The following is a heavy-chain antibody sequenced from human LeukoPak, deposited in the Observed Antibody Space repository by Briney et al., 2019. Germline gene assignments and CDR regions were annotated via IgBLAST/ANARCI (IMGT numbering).Heavy chain of an antibody. CDR3: ARTYLYYYYMDV. CDR1: GGSFSGYY. CDR2: INHSGST. J-gene: IGHJ6*03. Sequence: ASETLSLTCAVYGGSFSGYYWSWIRQPPGKGLEWIGEINHSGSTNYNPSLKSRVTISVDTFKNQFSLKLSSVTAADTAVYYCARTYLYYYYMDVWGKGTTVTVSS. V-gene: IGHV4-34*01.